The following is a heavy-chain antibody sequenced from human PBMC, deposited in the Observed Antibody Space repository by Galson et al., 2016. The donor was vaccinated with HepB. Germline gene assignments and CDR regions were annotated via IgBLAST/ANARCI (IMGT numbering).Heavy chain of an antibody. CDR2: ISGTTHIF. J-gene: IGHJ4*02. V-gene: IGHV3-48*02. Sequence: SLRLSCAASGFNFSPSSMNWVRQAPGKGLEWLSYISGTTHIFVSYADSVRGRFTISRDNAKNSLYLHLNSLSDEDTAVYYCARDFSWSFENWGQGTLVTVSS. CDR1: GFNFSPSS. CDR3: ARDFSWSFEN. D-gene: IGHD3-3*01.